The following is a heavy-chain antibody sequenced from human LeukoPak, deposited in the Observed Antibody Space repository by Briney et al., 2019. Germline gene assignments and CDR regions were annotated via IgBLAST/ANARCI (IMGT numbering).Heavy chain of an antibody. CDR1: GYTFTSYG. Sequence: ASVKVSCKSSGYTFTSYGISWVRQAPGQGLEWMGWISAYNGNTNYAQKLQGRVTMTEDTSTDTAYMELSSLRSEDTAVYYCATPPLGGSYFRYWGQGTLVTVSS. D-gene: IGHD1-26*01. V-gene: IGHV1-18*01. CDR3: ATPPLGGSYFRY. CDR2: ISAYNGNT. J-gene: IGHJ4*02.